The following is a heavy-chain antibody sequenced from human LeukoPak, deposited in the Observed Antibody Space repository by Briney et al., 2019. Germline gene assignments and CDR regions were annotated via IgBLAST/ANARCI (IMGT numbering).Heavy chain of an antibody. J-gene: IGHJ5*02. V-gene: IGHV3-23*01. CDR2: ISGSGGNT. Sequence: GGSLRLSCAASGFTFNTYVMSWVRQAPGKGLEWVSSISGSGGNTYYADSVKGRFTISRDYSKNTLYLQMNSLRTEETAVYYCAKGPAMVRGTFDPWGQGTLVTVSS. D-gene: IGHD3-10*01. CDR3: AKGPAMVRGTFDP. CDR1: GFTFNTYV.